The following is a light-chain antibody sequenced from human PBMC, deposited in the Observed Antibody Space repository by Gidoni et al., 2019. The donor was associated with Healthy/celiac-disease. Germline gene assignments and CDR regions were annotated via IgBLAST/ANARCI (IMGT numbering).Light chain of an antibody. Sequence: SYELTQPPSVSVSPGKTASITCSGDKLGDKYACWYQQQPGQSPVLVIYQDSKRPSGIPERFSGSNSGNTATLTISGTQAMDGADYYCQAWDSSTAVFGTGTKVTVL. CDR2: QDS. CDR1: KLGDKY. CDR3: QAWDSSTAV. V-gene: IGLV3-1*01. J-gene: IGLJ1*01.